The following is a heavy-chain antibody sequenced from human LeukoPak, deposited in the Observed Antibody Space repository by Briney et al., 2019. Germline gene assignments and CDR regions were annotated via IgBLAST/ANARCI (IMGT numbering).Heavy chain of an antibody. CDR3: ARDSGYNAFDI. Sequence: PGGSLRLSCAASGFTFSSYAMHWVRQAPGKGLEYVSAISSNGGSTYYANSVKGRFTISRDNSKNTLYLQMGSLRAEDMAVFYCARDSGYNAFDIWGRGTMVTVSS. J-gene: IGHJ3*02. CDR2: ISSNGGST. V-gene: IGHV3-64*01. D-gene: IGHD5-12*01. CDR1: GFTFSSYA.